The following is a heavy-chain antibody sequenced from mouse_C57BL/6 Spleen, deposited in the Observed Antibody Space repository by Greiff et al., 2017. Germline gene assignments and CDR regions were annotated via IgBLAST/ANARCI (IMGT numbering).Heavy chain of an antibody. CDR1: GFNIKDYY. J-gene: IGHJ4*01. CDR2: MDPEDGET. V-gene: IGHV14-2*01. D-gene: IGHD1-1*01. CDR3: ARCYYGKEYAMDY. Sequence: VQLQQPGAELVKPGASVKLSCTASGFNIKDYYMHWVKQRTEQGLEWIGRMDPEDGETKYAPKFQGKATIQADTSSNTAYLQLSSLTSEDTAVYYCARCYYGKEYAMDYWGQGTSVTVSS.